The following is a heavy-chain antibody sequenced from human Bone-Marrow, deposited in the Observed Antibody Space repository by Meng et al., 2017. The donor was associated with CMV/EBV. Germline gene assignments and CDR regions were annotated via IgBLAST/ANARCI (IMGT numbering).Heavy chain of an antibody. D-gene: IGHD6-13*01. V-gene: IGHV3-64*02. CDR3: AKGTSSWYDRFDY. Sequence: GESLKISCAASGFTFSAYAMHWVRQAPGKGLEYVSAISSNGGSTYYADSVKGRFTISRDNSKNTLYLQMNSLRAEDTAVYYCAKGTSSWYDRFDYWGQGTLVTVSS. CDR1: GFTFSAYA. CDR2: ISSNGGST. J-gene: IGHJ4*02.